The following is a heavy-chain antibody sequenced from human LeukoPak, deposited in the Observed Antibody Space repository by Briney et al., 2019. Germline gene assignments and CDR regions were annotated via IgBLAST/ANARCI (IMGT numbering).Heavy chain of an antibody. CDR1: GGSFSGYY. CDR2: INHGGST. V-gene: IGHV4-34*01. D-gene: IGHD2-2*01. J-gene: IGHJ4*02. CDR3: ARRKVNIVVVPAAPFDY. Sequence: SETLSLTCAVYGGSFSGYYWSWIRQPPGKGLEWIGEINHGGSTNYNPSLKSRVTISVDTSKNQFSLKLSSVTAADTAVYYCARRKVNIVVVPAAPFDYWGQGTLVTVSS.